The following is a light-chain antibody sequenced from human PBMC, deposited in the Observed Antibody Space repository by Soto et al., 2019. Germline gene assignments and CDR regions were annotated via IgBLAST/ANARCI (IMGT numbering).Light chain of an antibody. CDR2: GAS. CDR1: QSVSNN. J-gene: IGKJ1*01. Sequence: EIVLTQSPGTLSLSPGERATLSCRASQSVSNNYLAWYQQKPGQAPRLLIYGASNRATGIPGRFSGSGSGTEFTLTISSLQSEDFAVYYCQQYNNWPGWTFGQGTKVDIK. V-gene: IGKV3D-15*01. CDR3: QQYNNWPGWT.